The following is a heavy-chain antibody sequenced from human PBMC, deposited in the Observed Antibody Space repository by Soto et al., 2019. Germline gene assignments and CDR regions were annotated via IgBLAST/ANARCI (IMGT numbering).Heavy chain of an antibody. D-gene: IGHD3-10*01. Sequence: QLQLQESGPGLVKPSETLSLTCTVSGGSISGAFYYWGWIRQSPGKGLEYVGSIHYSGRTYYNPSLQERVTVSVDTSKSQFSLRLVSVTAADTAVYYCARHGSGTYSPIDYWGQGTLVTVSS. CDR3: ARHGSGTYSPIDY. CDR2: IHYSGRT. CDR1: GGSISGAFYY. V-gene: IGHV4-39*01. J-gene: IGHJ4*02.